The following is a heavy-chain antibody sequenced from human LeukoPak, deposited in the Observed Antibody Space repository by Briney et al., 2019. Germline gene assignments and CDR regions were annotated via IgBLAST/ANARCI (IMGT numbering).Heavy chain of an antibody. Sequence: PGGSLRLSCTASGFTFGDYAMSWVRQAPGKGLEWVSVIYSGGSTYYADSVKGRFTISRDNSKNTLYLQMNSLRAEDTAVYYCARPGYSSSWYYFDYWGQGTLVTVSS. CDR1: GFTFGDYA. CDR3: ARPGYSSSWYYFDY. D-gene: IGHD6-13*01. V-gene: IGHV3-66*04. CDR2: IYSGGST. J-gene: IGHJ4*02.